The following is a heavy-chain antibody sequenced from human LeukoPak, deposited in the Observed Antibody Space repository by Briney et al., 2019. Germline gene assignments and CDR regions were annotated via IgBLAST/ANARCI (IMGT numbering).Heavy chain of an antibody. D-gene: IGHD4-11*01. CDR2: IYSGGSP. CDR1: GFTVSSND. J-gene: IGHJ4*02. Sequence: GGSLRLSCAASGFTVSSNDMSWVRQAPGKGLEWVSVIYSGGSPYYADSVKGRFTISRDNSKNTLYLQMNSLRAEDTAVYYCARVIDHDYSDYYLDYWGQGTLVTVSS. V-gene: IGHV3-53*01. CDR3: ARVIDHDYSDYYLDY.